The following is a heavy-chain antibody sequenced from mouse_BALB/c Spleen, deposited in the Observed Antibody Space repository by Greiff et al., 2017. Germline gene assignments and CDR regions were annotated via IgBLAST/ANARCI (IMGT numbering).Heavy chain of an antibody. CDR2: ISSGGSYT. V-gene: IGHV5-6*01. CDR1: GFTFSSYG. J-gene: IGHJ4*01. CDR3: ARLDY. Sequence: EVQVVEYGGDLVKPGGSLKLSCAASGFTFSSYGMSWVRQTPDKRLEWVATISSGGSYTYYPDSVKGRFTISRDNAKNTLYLQMSSLKSEDTAMYYCARLDYWGQGTSVTVSS.